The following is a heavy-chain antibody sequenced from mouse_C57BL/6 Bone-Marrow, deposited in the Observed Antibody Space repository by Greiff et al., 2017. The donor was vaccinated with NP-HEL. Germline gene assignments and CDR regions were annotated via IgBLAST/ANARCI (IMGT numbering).Heavy chain of an antibody. J-gene: IGHJ2*01. V-gene: IGHV2-9-1*01. CDR3: ARNSWYYGSSYFDD. CDR1: GFSFTSYA. CDR2: IWTGGGT. D-gene: IGHD1-1*01. Sequence: VMLVESGPGLVAPSQCLSITCTVSGFSFTSYAISRVRQPPGKGLEWLGVIWTGGGTNYNSALKSSLSISKDNSKSQAYIKMNSLQTDDTARYYCARNSWYYGSSYFDDWGKGPTLTVSS.